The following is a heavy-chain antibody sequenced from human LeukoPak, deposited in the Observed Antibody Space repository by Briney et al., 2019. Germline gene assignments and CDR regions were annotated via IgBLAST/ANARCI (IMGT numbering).Heavy chain of an antibody. CDR3: ARAYHDSLDY. J-gene: IGHJ4*02. D-gene: IGHD2-2*01. Sequence: GGSRRLPFAASGSPFGGYARNGVRQAPGKGWGWVSYITSGGSNTYYADSMKGRFTISRDNAKNSLYLQVNSLRAEDTAVYYCARAYHDSLDYWGQGTLVTVSS. V-gene: IGHV3-48*04. CDR1: GSPFGGYA. CDR2: ITSGGSNT.